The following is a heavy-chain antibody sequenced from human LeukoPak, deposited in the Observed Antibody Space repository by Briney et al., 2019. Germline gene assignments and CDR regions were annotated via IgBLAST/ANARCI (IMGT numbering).Heavy chain of an antibody. CDR2: IYPGDSDT. V-gene: IGHV5-51*01. CDR3: ARGISSGAHRGAFDI. CDR1: GYSFTSYW. J-gene: IGHJ3*02. Sequence: PGESLKISCKGSGYSFTSYWVGWVRQMPGKGLEWMGNIYPGDSDTRYSPSFQGQVTISAGKSISTAYLQWSSLKASDTAMYYCARGISSGAHRGAFDIWGQGTMVTVSS. D-gene: IGHD3-22*01.